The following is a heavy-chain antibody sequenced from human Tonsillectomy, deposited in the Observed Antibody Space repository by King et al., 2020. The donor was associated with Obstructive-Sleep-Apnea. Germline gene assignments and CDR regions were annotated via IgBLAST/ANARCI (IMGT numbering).Heavy chain of an antibody. CDR3: ARDREGAIIIPTFYYYGMDV. D-gene: IGHD2-2*02. J-gene: IGHJ6*02. V-gene: IGHV3-23*04. CDR2: ISSSGENT. Sequence: VQLVESGGGLVEPGGSLRLSCAASGFTFSRHAMSWVRQAPGKGLEWVSSISSSGENTYHADSVKGRFTISRDNSRSTLHLHMDSLRAEDTAVYYCARDREGAIIIPTFYYYGMDVWGQGTTVTVSS. CDR1: GFTFSRHA.